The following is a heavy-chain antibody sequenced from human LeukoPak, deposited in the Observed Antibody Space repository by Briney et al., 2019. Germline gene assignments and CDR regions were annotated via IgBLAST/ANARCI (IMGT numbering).Heavy chain of an antibody. V-gene: IGHV1-69*05. D-gene: IGHD4-23*01. Sequence: ASVKVSCKASGGTFSSYAISWVRQAPGQGLEWMGGIIPIFGTANYAQKFQGRVTMTTDTSTSTAYMELRSLRSDDTAVYYCARIPLGGGWFDPWGQGTLVTVSS. J-gene: IGHJ5*02. CDR3: ARIPLGGGWFDP. CDR1: GGTFSSYA. CDR2: IIPIFGTA.